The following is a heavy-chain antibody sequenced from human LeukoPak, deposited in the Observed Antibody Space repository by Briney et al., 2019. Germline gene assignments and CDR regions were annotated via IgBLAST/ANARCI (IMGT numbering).Heavy chain of an antibody. D-gene: IGHD3-10*01. V-gene: IGHV3-30*04. J-gene: IGHJ4*02. CDR2: ISYDESNT. Sequence: GGSLRLSCAASGFTFSSYAMHWVRQAPGKGLEWVALISYDESNTFYADSVKGRFTISRDNSKNTLYLQMNSLRAEDTAVYYCAKDLVWFGELYFDYWGQGTLVTVSS. CDR3: AKDLVWFGELYFDY. CDR1: GFTFSSYA.